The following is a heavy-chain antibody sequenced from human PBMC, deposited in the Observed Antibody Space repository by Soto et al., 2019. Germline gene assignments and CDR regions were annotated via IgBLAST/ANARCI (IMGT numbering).Heavy chain of an antibody. CDR1: GGSFSGYY. Sequence: SSETLSLTXAVYGGSFSGYYWSWIRQPPGKGLEWIGEINHSGSTNYNPSLKSRVTISVDTSKNQFSLKLSSVTAADTAVYYCARGSRAVRGVSYYYYYYGMDVWGQGTTVTVSS. D-gene: IGHD3-10*01. CDR2: INHSGST. J-gene: IGHJ6*02. V-gene: IGHV4-34*01. CDR3: ARGSRAVRGVSYYYYYYGMDV.